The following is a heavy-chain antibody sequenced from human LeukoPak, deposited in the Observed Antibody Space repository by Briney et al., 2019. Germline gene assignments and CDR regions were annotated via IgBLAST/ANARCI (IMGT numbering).Heavy chain of an antibody. CDR1: GYSFISSW. J-gene: IGHJ3*02. CDR3: ARTYCSSTSCSHGAFDI. Sequence: GADLKFSCKGFGYSFISSWISWVRQMPGEGLGWRGRIELSDSYTNYSPSFQSHVTISADKSISTAYLPWSSLKASDTAMYCCARTYCSSTSCSHGAFDIWGQGTMVTVSS. V-gene: IGHV5-10-1*01. CDR2: IELSDSYT. D-gene: IGHD2-2*01.